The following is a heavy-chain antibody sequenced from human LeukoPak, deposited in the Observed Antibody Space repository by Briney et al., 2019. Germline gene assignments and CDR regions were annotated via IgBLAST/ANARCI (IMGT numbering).Heavy chain of an antibody. CDR3: AKDIRWGGEAFDI. D-gene: IGHD7-27*01. CDR1: GFTVSSNY. J-gene: IGHJ3*02. V-gene: IGHV3-66*01. Sequence: GGSLRLSCAASGFTVSSNYMTWVRQAPGKGLEWVSVIYSGGSAYYADSVKGRFTISRDDSKNTVYLQLNSLRGEDTAIYYCAKDIRWGGEAFDIWGQGTMVTVSS. CDR2: IYSGGSA.